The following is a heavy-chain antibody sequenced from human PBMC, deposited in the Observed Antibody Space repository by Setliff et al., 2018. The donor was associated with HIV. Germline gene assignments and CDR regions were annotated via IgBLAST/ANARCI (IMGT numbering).Heavy chain of an antibody. CDR2: IYTSGST. V-gene: IGHV4-4*07. J-gene: IGHJ5*02. D-gene: IGHD3-16*01. Sequence: PSETLSLTCTVSGGSISSYYWSWIRQPAGKGLEWIGRIYTSGSTNYNPSLKSRVTMSVDNSINILYLHMNSLLAEDTAVYYCAKGVKWLDPWGQGTLVTVSS. CDR1: GGSISSYY. CDR3: AKGVKWLDP.